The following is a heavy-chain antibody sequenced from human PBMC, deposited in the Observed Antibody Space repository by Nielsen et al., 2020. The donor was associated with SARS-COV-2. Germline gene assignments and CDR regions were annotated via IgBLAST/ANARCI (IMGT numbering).Heavy chain of an antibody. CDR3: AKDGVVRGDALDL. CDR1: GFTFNIYA. D-gene: IGHD3-10*01. CDR2: VSASGGST. J-gene: IGHJ3*01. Sequence: GGSLTLSYAASGFTFNIYALFWVLRAPGRGLQWVTGVSASGGSTYYTDSVKGRFSISRDNSKNTLFLQMHSLRVEDTALYYCAKDGVVRGDALDLWGQGTMVTVSS. V-gene: IGHV3-23*01.